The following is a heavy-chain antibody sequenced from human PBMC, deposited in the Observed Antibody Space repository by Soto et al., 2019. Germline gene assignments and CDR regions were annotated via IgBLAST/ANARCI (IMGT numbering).Heavy chain of an antibody. Sequence: EVQLVESGGGLVQPGGSLKLSCAASGFIFSDSALHWVRQASGKGLEWVGRIRRKANNYATTYAASVEGRFAISIDESKNKAYRQMNSQKNEDREIYYCTRGIDVWSGYPGYYLDDWRQGNMVSVAS. CDR3: TRGIDVWSGYPGYYLDD. D-gene: IGHD3-3*01. CDR1: GFIFSDSA. V-gene: IGHV3-73*02. CDR2: IRRKANNYAT. J-gene: IGHJ4*02.